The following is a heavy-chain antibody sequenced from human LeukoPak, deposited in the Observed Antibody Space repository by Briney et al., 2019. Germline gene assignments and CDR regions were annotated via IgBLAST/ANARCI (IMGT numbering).Heavy chain of an antibody. V-gene: IGHV3-23*01. CDR1: GFTFNNYA. D-gene: IGHD6-13*01. J-gene: IGHJ4*02. Sequence: GGSLRLSCAASGFTFNNYAMTWVRQAPGKGLEWVSGISGGGGGTYHADSVKGRFIISRDNSKNTLYLQMSSLRAEDTAVYYCARVLYSSSWYEDYYFDFWGQGTLVTVSS. CDR3: ARVLYSSSWYEDYYFDF. CDR2: ISGGGGGT.